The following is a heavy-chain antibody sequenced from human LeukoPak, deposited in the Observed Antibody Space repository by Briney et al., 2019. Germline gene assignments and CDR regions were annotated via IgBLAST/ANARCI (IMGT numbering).Heavy chain of an antibody. V-gene: IGHV4-4*07. CDR3: ARVGGSSSRYGMDV. D-gene: IGHD6-6*01. CDR2: IYTSGST. Sequence: SETLSLTCTVSGGSISSYYWSWIRQPAGKGLEWIGRIYTSGSTNYTPSLKSRVTMSVDTSKNQFSLKLSSVTAADTAVYYCARVGGSSSRYGMDVWGQGTTVTVSS. J-gene: IGHJ6*02. CDR1: GGSISSYY.